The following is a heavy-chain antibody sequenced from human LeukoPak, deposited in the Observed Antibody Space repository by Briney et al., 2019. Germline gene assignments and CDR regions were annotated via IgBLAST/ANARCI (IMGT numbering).Heavy chain of an antibody. Sequence: ASVKVYCKASGYTFTIYGISGVRQAPGQGEKRVVCISAYNGYTNYAQKLQARVSMTTDTSSSTAYWRRRSLRSDDTAVYYCARAPDLVRPVLSIWGQGTLVTASS. D-gene: IGHD2/OR15-2a*01. CDR2: ISAYNGYT. CDR1: GYTFTIYG. CDR3: ARAPDLVRPVLSI. J-gene: IGHJ4*02. V-gene: IGHV1-18*04.